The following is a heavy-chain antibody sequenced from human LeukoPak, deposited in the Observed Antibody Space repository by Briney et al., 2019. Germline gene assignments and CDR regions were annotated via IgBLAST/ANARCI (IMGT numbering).Heavy chain of an antibody. CDR1: GGTFSSYA. CDR3: AREDPRRAFDI. J-gene: IGHJ3*02. Sequence: ASVKVPCKASGGTFSSYAISWVRQAPGQGLEWMGGIIPIFGTANYAQKFQGRVTITADESTSTAYMELSSLRSEDTAVYYCAREDPRRAFDIWGQGTMVTVSS. CDR2: IIPIFGTA. V-gene: IGHV1-69*13.